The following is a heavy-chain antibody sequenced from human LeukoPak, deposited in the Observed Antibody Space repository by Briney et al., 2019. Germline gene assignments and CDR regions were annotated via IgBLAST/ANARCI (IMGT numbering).Heavy chain of an antibody. CDR1: GFTVNNNY. D-gene: IGHD5-18*01. Sequence: GGSLRLSCAASGFTVNNNYMNWVRQAPGKGLEWVANIKQDGSEKYYVDSVKGRFAISRDNAKNSVYLQMNGLRAEDTAVYYCARENTAVPGGDCWGQGTLVTVSS. V-gene: IGHV3-7*01. CDR2: IKQDGSEK. CDR3: ARENTAVPGGDC. J-gene: IGHJ4*02.